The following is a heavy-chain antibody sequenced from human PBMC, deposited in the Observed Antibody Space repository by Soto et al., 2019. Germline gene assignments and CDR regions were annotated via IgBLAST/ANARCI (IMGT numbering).Heavy chain of an antibody. J-gene: IGHJ3*02. V-gene: IGHV1-18*01. D-gene: IGHD5-18*01. CDR2: ISAYNGNT. CDR3: ARIRGYSYGPPTAFDI. Sequence: GSSVKVSCNASGFTFTSSAVQWVRQAPGQGLEWMGWISAYNGNTNYAQKLQGRVTMTTDTSTSTAYMELRSLRSDDTAVYCCARIRGYSYGPPTAFDIWGQGTMVTVSS. CDR1: GFTFTSSA.